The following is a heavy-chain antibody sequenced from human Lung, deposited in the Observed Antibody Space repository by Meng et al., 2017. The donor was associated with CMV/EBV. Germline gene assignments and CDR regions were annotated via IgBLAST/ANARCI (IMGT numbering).Heavy chain of an antibody. CDR1: GYTFTGYN. D-gene: IGHD3/OR15-3a*01. Sequence: ASXXVSXKASGYTFTGYNIHWVRQAPGQGLEWMGWINPNTGDTNYAQKFQGRVTLTGDTSISTAYMELSGLKSDDTAVFFCARLFHTSLGTNYYYGMDVWGQGTXVTVSS. CDR3: ARLFHTSLGTNYYYGMDV. J-gene: IGHJ6*02. CDR2: INPNTGDT. V-gene: IGHV1-2*02.